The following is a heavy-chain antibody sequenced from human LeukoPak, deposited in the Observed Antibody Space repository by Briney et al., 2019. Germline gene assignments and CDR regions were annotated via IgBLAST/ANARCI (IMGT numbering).Heavy chain of an antibody. CDR2: ISSSGSTI. Sequence: GGSLRLSCAASGFTFSDYYMSWIRQAPGKGLEWVSYISSSGSTIYYADSVKGRFTISRDNAKNSLYLQMNSLRAEDTAVYYCARDLNSSGWYYDWFDPWGQGTLVTVSS. D-gene: IGHD6-19*01. CDR1: GFTFSDYY. CDR3: ARDLNSSGWYYDWFDP. V-gene: IGHV3-11*04. J-gene: IGHJ5*02.